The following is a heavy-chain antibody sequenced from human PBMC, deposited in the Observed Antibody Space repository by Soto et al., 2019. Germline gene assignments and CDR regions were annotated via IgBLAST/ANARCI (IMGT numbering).Heavy chain of an antibody. CDR2: IKQDGSEK. J-gene: IGHJ4*02. V-gene: IGHV3-7*01. Sequence: EVQLVESGGGLVQPGGSLRLSCAASGSTFSSYWMSWVRQAPGKGLEWVANIKQDGSEKYYVDSVKGRFTISRDNAKNSLYLQMNSLRAEDTAVYYCARDKYYYDSSGYYGADDYWGQGTLVTVSS. CDR1: GSTFSSYW. CDR3: ARDKYYYDSSGYYGADDY. D-gene: IGHD3-22*01.